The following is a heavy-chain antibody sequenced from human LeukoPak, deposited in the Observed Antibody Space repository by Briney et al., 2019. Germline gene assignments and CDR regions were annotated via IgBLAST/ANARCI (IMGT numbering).Heavy chain of an antibody. Sequence: SETLSLTCAVYGGSFSGYYWSWIRRPPGKGLEWIGEINHSGSTNYNPSLKSRVTISVDTSKNQFSLKLSSVTAADTAVYYCARGRRRYYYDSSGCYSTASDAFDIWGQGTMVTVSS. CDR1: GGSFSGYY. CDR2: INHSGST. V-gene: IGHV4-34*01. J-gene: IGHJ3*02. D-gene: IGHD3-22*01. CDR3: ARGRRRYYYDSSGCYSTASDAFDI.